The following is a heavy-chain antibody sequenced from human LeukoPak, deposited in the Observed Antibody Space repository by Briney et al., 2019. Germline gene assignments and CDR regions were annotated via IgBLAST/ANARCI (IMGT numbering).Heavy chain of an antibody. CDR3: AGLVDRGYSRSLGY. CDR2: IYPGDSDI. V-gene: IGHV5-51*01. D-gene: IGHD2-15*01. CDR1: GYNFTNFW. J-gene: IGHJ4*02. Sequence: GESLKISCQGSGYNFTNFWIGWVRQLPGKGLEWTGIIYPGDSDIRYSPSFQGQVTISADKSINTTYLQWSSLKASDTAMYYCAGLVDRGYSRSLGYWGQGTLVTVSS.